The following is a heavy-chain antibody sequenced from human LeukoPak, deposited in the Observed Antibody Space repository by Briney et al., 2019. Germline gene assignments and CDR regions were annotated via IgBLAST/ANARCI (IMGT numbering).Heavy chain of an antibody. J-gene: IGHJ4*02. V-gene: IGHV4-34*01. CDR1: GFTFSNHW. D-gene: IGHD3-3*01. CDR3: ARDIYDFWSGYYRTDVASFDY. Sequence: GSLRLSCEVSGFTFSNHWMSWIRQPPGKGLEWIGEINHSGSTNYNPSLKSRVTISVDTSKNQFSLKLSSVTAEDTAVYYCARDIYDFWSGYYRTDVASFDYWGQGTLVTVSS. CDR2: INHSGST.